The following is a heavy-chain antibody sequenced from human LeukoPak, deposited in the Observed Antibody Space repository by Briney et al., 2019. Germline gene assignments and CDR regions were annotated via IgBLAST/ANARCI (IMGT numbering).Heavy chain of an antibody. CDR3: ARIETDSNGYSLGAFDI. J-gene: IGHJ3*02. CDR1: GYTFTTYY. Sequence: ASVKVSFKASGYTFTTYYMHWVRQAPGQGLEWMGIINPTGGSTTYARKFQGRVTMTRDTSTSTVYMELSSLRSEDTAVYYCARIETDSNGYSLGAFDIWGQGTMVTVSS. CDR2: INPTGGST. D-gene: IGHD3-22*01. V-gene: IGHV1-46*01.